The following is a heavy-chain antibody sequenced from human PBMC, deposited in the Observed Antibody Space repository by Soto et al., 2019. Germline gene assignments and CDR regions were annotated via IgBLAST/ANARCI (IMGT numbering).Heavy chain of an antibody. J-gene: IGHJ4*02. V-gene: IGHV3-21*01. CDR1: GFTFSSYS. CDR2: ISSSSIYI. Sequence: GGALRLSGAASGFTFSSYSMNWVRQAPGKGLEWVSSISSSSIYIYYADSVKGRFTISRDNAKNSLYLQMNSLRAEDTAVYYCARIVTYYYDSSGYYYFDYWGQGTLVTVSS. CDR3: ARIVTYYYDSSGYYYFDY. D-gene: IGHD3-22*01.